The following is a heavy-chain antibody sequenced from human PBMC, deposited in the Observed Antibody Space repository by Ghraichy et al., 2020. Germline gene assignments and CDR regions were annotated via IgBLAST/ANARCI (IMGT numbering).Heavy chain of an antibody. CDR1: GGSFSNHY. CDR2: IYQSGNT. CDR3: ATGSSHSTNFYYYGMDV. J-gene: IGHJ6*02. D-gene: IGHD6-6*01. Sequence: GSLSLTCTVSGGSFSNHYWSWIRQSPGKGLEWIGYIYQSGNTNYNPSLQSRVAISLDTSKTQFSLTLNSVTAADAAVYYCATGSSHSTNFYYYGMDVWGQGTTVTVSS. V-gene: IGHV4-59*11.